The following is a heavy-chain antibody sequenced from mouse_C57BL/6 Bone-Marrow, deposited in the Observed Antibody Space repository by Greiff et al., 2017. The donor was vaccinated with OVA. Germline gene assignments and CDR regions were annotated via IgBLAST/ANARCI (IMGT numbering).Heavy chain of an antibody. CDR1: GFTFSSYA. Sequence: EVQGVESGEGLVKPGGSLKLSCAASGFTFSSYAMSWVRQTPEKRLEWVAYISSGGDYIYYADTVKGRFTISRDNARNTLYLQMSSLKSEDTAMYYCTREDLYYAMDYWGQGTSVTVSS. CDR3: TREDLYYAMDY. V-gene: IGHV5-9-1*02. J-gene: IGHJ4*01. CDR2: ISSGGDYI.